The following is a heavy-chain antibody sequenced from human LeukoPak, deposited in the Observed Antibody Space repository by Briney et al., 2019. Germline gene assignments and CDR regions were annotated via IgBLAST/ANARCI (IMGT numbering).Heavy chain of an antibody. V-gene: IGHV4-30-2*01. D-gene: IGHD3-22*01. J-gene: IGHJ6*02. CDR2: IYPRGST. Sequence: SETLSLTCAVSGGSISSGSYSWSWIRQPPGKGLEWIGYIYPRGSTYYNPSLKSRVTISVDTSKNQFSLKLSSVTAADTAVYYCARYYYDSSAYYYGMDVWGQGTTVTVSS. CDR1: GGSISSGSYS. CDR3: ARYYYDSSAYYYGMDV.